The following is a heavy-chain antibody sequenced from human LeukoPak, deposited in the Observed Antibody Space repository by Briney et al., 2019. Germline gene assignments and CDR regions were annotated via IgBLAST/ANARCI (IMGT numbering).Heavy chain of an antibody. D-gene: IGHD3-22*01. CDR2: INPSGGST. Sequence: ASVKVSCKASGYTFTSYYMHWVRQAPGQGLEWMGIINPSGGSTSYAQKFQGRVTMTRDTSTSTVYMELSSLRSDDTAVYYCAREGPKRYYYDSPVVYYWGQGTLVTVSS. CDR1: GYTFTSYY. J-gene: IGHJ4*02. V-gene: IGHV1-46*01. CDR3: AREGPKRYYYDSPVVYY.